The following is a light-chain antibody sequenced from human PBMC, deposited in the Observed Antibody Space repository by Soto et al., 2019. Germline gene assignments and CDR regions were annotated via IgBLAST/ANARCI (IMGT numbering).Light chain of an antibody. CDR3: HQYASSFGT. V-gene: IGKV3-20*01. CDR1: QSVGHMF. CDR2: DAY. J-gene: IGKJ1*01. Sequence: EIVLTQSPDTLSLSPGDRATPSCRASQSVGHMFLAWFQQKPGQAPRLLIFDAYRRATGIPDRFSGSGSGTNFALTISRLEPEDFELYYCHQYASSFGTFGQGTKVDIK.